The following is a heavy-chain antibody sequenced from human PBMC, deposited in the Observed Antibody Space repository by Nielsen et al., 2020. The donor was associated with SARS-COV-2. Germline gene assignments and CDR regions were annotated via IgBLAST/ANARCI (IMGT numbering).Heavy chain of an antibody. CDR2: ISYDGSNK. V-gene: IGHV3-30*18. CDR3: AKTNYFTHIPYYYGMDV. Sequence: GGSLRLSCAASGSTFSSYGMHWVRQAPGKGLEWVAVISYDGSNKYYADSVKGRFTISRDNSKNTLYLQMNSLRAEDTAVYYCAKTNYFTHIPYYYGMDVWGQGTTVTVSS. D-gene: IGHD2/OR15-2a*01. CDR1: GSTFSSYG. J-gene: IGHJ6*02.